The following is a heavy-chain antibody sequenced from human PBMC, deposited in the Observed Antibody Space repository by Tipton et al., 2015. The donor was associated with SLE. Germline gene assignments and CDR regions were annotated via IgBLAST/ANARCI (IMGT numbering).Heavy chain of an antibody. CDR2: IYHSGRT. CDR1: GGSISSSNW. Sequence: TLSLTCAVSGGSISSSNWWTWVRQPPGKGLEWIGEIYHSGRTNYNPSLKSRATLSLDNSKNQFSLRLRSVTAADTAVYYCARVGVDSTDYYFYYMDVWGKGTTVTVSS. J-gene: IGHJ6*03. D-gene: IGHD2-15*01. V-gene: IGHV4-4*02. CDR3: ARVGVDSTDYYFYYMDV.